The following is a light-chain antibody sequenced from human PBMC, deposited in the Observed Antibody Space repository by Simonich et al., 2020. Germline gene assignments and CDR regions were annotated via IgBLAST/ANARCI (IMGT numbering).Light chain of an antibody. Sequence: QLVLTQSPSASASLGASVKLTCTLSSGHSSYAIAWHQQQREKGPRYLMKLNSDGSHSKGDGIPDRFSGSSSGAERYLTISSLQSEDEADYYCQTWGTGIQVFGGGTKLTVL. V-gene: IGLV4-69*01. J-gene: IGLJ3*02. CDR1: SGHSSYA. CDR3: QTWGTGIQV. CDR2: LNSDGSH.